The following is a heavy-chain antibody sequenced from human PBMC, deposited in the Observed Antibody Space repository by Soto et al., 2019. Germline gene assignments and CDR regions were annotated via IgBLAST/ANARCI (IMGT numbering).Heavy chain of an antibody. D-gene: IGHD2-2*01. Sequence: QVQLVQSGAEVKKPGSSVKVSCKASGGTFSSYAISWVRQAPGQGLEWMGGIIPISGTANYAQKFQGRVTITADESTSTAYMELINPRSEDTAVYYCARSHGSSTSLEIYYYYYYGMDVWGQGTTVTVSS. J-gene: IGHJ6*02. CDR1: GGTFSSYA. CDR3: ARSHGSSTSLEIYYYYYYGMDV. CDR2: IIPISGTA. V-gene: IGHV1-69*01.